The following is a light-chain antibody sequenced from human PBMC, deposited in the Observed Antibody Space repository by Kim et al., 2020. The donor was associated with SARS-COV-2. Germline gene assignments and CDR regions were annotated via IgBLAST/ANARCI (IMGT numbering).Light chain of an antibody. CDR3: CSYAGSSTFVV. Sequence: SITISCTGTSSDVGSYNLVSWYQQHPGKAPNLMIYEVSKRPSGVSNRFSGSKSGNTASLTISGLQAEDEADYYCCSYAGSSTFVVFGGGTQLTVL. CDR1: SSDVGSYNL. J-gene: IGLJ2*01. CDR2: EVS. V-gene: IGLV2-23*02.